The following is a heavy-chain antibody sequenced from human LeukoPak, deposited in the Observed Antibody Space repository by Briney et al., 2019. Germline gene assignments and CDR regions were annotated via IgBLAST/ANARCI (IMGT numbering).Heavy chain of an antibody. CDR3: ARSRGYSGYDVY. Sequence: PSETLSLTCAVSGGSISSSNWWSWVRQPPGKGLEWIGEIYHSGSTNYNPSLKSRVTISVDKSKNQFSLKLSSVTAADMAVYYCARSRGYSGYDVYWGQGTLVTVSS. D-gene: IGHD5-12*01. J-gene: IGHJ4*02. CDR2: IYHSGST. V-gene: IGHV4-4*02. CDR1: GGSISSSNW.